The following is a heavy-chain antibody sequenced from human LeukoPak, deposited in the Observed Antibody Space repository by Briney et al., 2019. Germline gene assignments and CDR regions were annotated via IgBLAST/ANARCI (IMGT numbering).Heavy chain of an antibody. J-gene: IGHJ4*02. D-gene: IGHD6-6*01. Sequence: ASVKVSCKASGYTFTGYYMHWVRQAPGQGLEWMGWINPNSGGTNYAQKFQGRVTMTRDTSISTAYMELSRLRSDDTAVYYCARVLRAARPLFFSYWGQGTLVTVSS. CDR3: ARVLRAARPLFFSY. V-gene: IGHV1-2*02. CDR2: INPNSGGT. CDR1: GYTFTGYY.